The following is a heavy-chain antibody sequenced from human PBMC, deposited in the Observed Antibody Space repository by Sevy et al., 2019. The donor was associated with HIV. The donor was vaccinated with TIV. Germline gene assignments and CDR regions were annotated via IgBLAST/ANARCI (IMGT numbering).Heavy chain of an antibody. J-gene: IGHJ4*02. D-gene: IGHD6-19*01. Sequence: GGSLRLSCAASGFTFSSYWMHWVRQAPEKGLVWVSRINSDGSSTSYADSVKGRFTISRDNAKNTLYLQMNSLRAEDTAVYYCARGVSSGWSFDYWGQGTLVTVSS. CDR2: INSDGSST. V-gene: IGHV3-74*01. CDR1: GFTFSSYW. CDR3: ARGVSSGWSFDY.